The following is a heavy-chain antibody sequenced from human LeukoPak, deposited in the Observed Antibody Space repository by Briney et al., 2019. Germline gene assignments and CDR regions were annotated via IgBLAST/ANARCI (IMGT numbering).Heavy chain of an antibody. CDR1: GGSISSGSYY. D-gene: IGHD3-22*01. J-gene: IGHJ3*02. CDR3: ASIPMYYYDTRGAFDI. CDR2: IYTSGST. V-gene: IGHV4-61*02. Sequence: SETLSLTCTVSGGSISSGSYYWGWIRQPAGKGLEWIGRIYTSGSTNYNPSLKSRVTISVDTSKNQFSLKLSSVTAADTAVYYCASIPMYYYDTRGAFDIWGQGTMVTVSS.